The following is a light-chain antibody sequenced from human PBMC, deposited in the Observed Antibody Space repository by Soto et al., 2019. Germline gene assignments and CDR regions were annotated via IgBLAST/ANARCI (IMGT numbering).Light chain of an antibody. Sequence: DIRMTQSPDTLSASVGHRVTITCRASQSISSWLAWYQQKPGKAPNLLIYKASSLESGVPSRFSGSGTGTEFTLTISSLQTEDFATCYCQQYKSYSRTFGQGPEV. CDR3: QQYKSYSRT. J-gene: IGKJ1*01. V-gene: IGKV1-5*03. CDR2: KAS. CDR1: QSISSW.